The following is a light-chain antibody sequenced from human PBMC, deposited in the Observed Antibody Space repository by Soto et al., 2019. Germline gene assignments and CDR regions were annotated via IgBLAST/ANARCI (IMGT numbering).Light chain of an antibody. CDR2: GVT. Sequence: QSGLTQPPSESGSPGQSVTFSCTGTSSDGGTYDYVSWYQQYPGKAPKLLIYGVTRRPSGVPDRFSGSKSGNTAALTLSGLQAEDEAYYYCSSYAGRSMYVFGTGTKVTVL. V-gene: IGLV2-8*01. CDR3: SSYAGRSMYV. J-gene: IGLJ1*01. CDR1: SSDGGTYDY.